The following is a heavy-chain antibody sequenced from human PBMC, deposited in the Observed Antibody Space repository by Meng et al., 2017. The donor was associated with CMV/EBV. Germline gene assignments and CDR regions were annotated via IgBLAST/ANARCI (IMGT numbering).Heavy chain of an antibody. D-gene: IGHD2-2*01. CDR2: INPNSGGT. CDR1: GYTFTSYD. J-gene: IGHJ4*02. V-gene: IGHV1-2*02. Sequence: ASVKVSCKASGYTFTSYDINWVRQATGQGLEWMGWINPNSGGTNYAQKFQGRVTMTRDTSISTAYMELSRLRSDDTAVYYCARDKKDCSSTSCYWYFDYWGQGTLVTVSS. CDR3: ARDKKDCSSTSCYWYFDY.